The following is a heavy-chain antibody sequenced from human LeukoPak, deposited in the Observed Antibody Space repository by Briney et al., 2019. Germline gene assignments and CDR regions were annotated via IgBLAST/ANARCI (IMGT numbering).Heavy chain of an antibody. CDR2: IYSGGST. CDR3: ASEIIFGSFDY. J-gene: IGHJ4*02. Sequence: GGSLRLSCAASEFSVGSNYMTWVRQAPGKGLEWVSLIYSGGSTYYADSVKGRFTISRDNSKNTLYLQMNSLRAEDTAVYYCASEIIFGSFDYWGQGTLVTVSS. D-gene: IGHD3-3*01. CDR1: EFSVGSNY. V-gene: IGHV3-66*01.